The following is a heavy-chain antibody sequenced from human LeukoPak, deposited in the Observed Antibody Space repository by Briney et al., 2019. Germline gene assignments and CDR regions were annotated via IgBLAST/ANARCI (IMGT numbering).Heavy chain of an antibody. Sequence: SETLSLTCNVSGGSISSATYYWSWIRQHPGKGLEWIGYIYYSGNTYYNPSLKSRVTISVDTSQNQFSLRLSSVTAADTAVYYCARDRITYYGSGSFSFYYYGMAVWGKGTTVTVSS. D-gene: IGHD3-10*01. CDR3: ARDRITYYGSGSFSFYYYGMAV. J-gene: IGHJ6*04. CDR2: IYYSGNT. CDR1: GGSISSATYY. V-gene: IGHV4-31*03.